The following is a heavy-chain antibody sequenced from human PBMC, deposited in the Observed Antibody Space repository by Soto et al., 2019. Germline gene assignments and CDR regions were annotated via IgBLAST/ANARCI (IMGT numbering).Heavy chain of an antibody. V-gene: IGHV3-7*01. CDR1: GFTFSSYW. J-gene: IGHJ3*02. CDR2: IKQDGSEK. CDR3: ARDSLNIELRYFDWSPGLNAFDI. D-gene: IGHD3-9*01. Sequence: GGSLRLSCAASGFTFSSYWMSWVRQAPGKGLEWVANIKQDGSEKYYVDSVKGRFTISRDNAKNSLYLQMNSLRAEDTAVYYWARDSLNIELRYFDWSPGLNAFDIWGQGTMVTVSS.